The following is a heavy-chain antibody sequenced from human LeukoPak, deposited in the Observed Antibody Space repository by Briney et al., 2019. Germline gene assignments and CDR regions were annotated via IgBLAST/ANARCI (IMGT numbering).Heavy chain of an antibody. V-gene: IGHV3-7*05. Sequence: GGSLRLSCAASGFTFSSYWMSWVRQAPGKGLEWVANIKQDRSEKYYVDSVKGRFTISRDNAKNSLYLQMNSLRAEDTAVYYCARVRGGGSPLDGYYYYGMDVWGQGTTVTVSS. CDR2: IKQDRSEK. D-gene: IGHD2-15*01. J-gene: IGHJ6*02. CDR3: ARVRGGGSPLDGYYYYGMDV. CDR1: GFTFSSYW.